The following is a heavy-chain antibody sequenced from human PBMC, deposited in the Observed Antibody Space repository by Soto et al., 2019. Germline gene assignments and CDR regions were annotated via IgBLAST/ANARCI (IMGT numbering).Heavy chain of an antibody. V-gene: IGHV1-2*02. CDR3: ARGAIVVVPAAIRNYYYGMDV. D-gene: IGHD2-2*01. CDR1: GYTFTDYY. J-gene: IGHJ6*01. Sequence: ASVKVSCKASGYTFTDYYMHWVRQAPGQGLEWMGWINPSSGGTNNAQKFQGRVTMTRDTSISTAYMELSRLRSDDTAVYYCARGAIVVVPAAIRNYYYGMDVWGQGTTVTVSS. CDR2: INPSSGGT.